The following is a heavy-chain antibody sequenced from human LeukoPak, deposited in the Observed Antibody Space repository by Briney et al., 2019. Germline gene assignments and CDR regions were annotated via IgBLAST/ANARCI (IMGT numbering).Heavy chain of an antibody. J-gene: IGHJ4*02. CDR2: ISGSGGST. CDR1: GFTFSSYA. D-gene: IGHD2-2*02. V-gene: IGHV3-23*01. Sequence: PGGSLRLSCAASGFTFSSYALSWVRQAPGKGLEWVSAISGSGGSTYYADSVKGRFTISRDGSKNTLYLQMNSLRAEDTAVYYCANLDIVVVPAAIGLDYWGQGTLVTVSS. CDR3: ANLDIVVVPAAIGLDY.